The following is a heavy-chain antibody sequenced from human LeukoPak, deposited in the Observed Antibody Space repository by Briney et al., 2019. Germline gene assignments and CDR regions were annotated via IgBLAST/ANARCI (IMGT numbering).Heavy chain of an antibody. CDR2: IKQDGSEK. J-gene: IGHJ4*02. CDR3: ARDKRYPDSSGYYY. D-gene: IGHD3-22*01. Sequence: LSGGSLRLSCVASGFTFNSYWMNWVRQAPGKGLEWVANIKQDGSEKYYVDSVKGRFTISRDNAKNSLYLQMNSLRAEDTAVYYCARDKRYPDSSGYYYWGQGTLVTVSS. V-gene: IGHV3-7*01. CDR1: GFTFNSYW.